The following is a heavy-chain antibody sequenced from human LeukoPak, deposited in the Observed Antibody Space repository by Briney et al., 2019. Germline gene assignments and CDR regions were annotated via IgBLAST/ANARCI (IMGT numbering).Heavy chain of an antibody. Sequence: ASVKVSCKASGYTFTGNYMHWVRQAPGQGLEWMGWINPNSGGTNYAQKLQGRVTMTTDTSTSTAYMELRSLRSDDTAVYYCARDGHYGDHYYYYYYMDVWGKGTTVTVSS. J-gene: IGHJ6*03. D-gene: IGHD4-17*01. CDR2: INPNSGGT. CDR3: ARDGHYGDHYYYYYYMDV. CDR1: GYTFTGNY. V-gene: IGHV1-2*02.